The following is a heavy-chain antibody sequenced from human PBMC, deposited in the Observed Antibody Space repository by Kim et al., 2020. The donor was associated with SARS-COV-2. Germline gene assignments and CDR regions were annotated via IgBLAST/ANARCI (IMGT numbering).Heavy chain of an antibody. CDR3: AKGQVRFRAGTFSNPGY. J-gene: IGHJ4*02. D-gene: IGHD1-7*01. CDR2: ISYDGSNK. V-gene: IGHV3-30*18. Sequence: GGSLRLSCAASGFTFSSYGMHWVRQAPGKGLEWVAVISYDGSNKYYADSVKGRFTISRDNSKNTLYLQMNSLRAEDTAVYYCAKGQVRFRAGTFSNPGYWGQGTLVTVSS. CDR1: GFTFSSYG.